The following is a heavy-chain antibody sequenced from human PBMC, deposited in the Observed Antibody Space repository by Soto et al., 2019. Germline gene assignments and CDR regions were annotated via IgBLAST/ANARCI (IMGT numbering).Heavy chain of an antibody. Sequence: VGSLRLSCAASGFTFSRYWMNWVRQAPGKGLEWVANIKQDGTEKNYVDSVEGRFTISRDNARKSLYLQMDSLRAEDTAVYFCARGDTPMITGMDSFDIWGQGTMVTVSS. J-gene: IGHJ3*02. D-gene: IGHD5-18*01. V-gene: IGHV3-7*01. CDR2: IKQDGTEK. CDR1: GFTFSRYW. CDR3: ARGDTPMITGMDSFDI.